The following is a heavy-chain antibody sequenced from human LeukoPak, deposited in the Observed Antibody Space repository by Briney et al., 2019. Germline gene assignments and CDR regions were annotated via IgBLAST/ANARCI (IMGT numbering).Heavy chain of an antibody. V-gene: IGHV3-9*01. CDR2: ISWNSGSI. CDR3: AKARAGDITAAFNY. Sequence: GRSLRLSCAASGFTFDDYAMHWVRQAPGKGLEWVSGISWNSGSIGYADSVKGRFTISRDNAKNSLYLQMNSLRAEDTAIYYCAKARAGDITAAFNYWGQGTLVTVSS. CDR1: GFTFDDYA. J-gene: IGHJ4*02. D-gene: IGHD6-13*01.